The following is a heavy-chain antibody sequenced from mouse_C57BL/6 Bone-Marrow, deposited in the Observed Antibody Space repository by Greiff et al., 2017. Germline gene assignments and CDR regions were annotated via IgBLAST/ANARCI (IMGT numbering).Heavy chain of an antibody. CDR2: LDPSDSYT. J-gene: IGHJ3*01. CDR1: GYTFTSYW. CDR3: ARGGASYDRNLAY. D-gene: IGHD2-5*01. Sequence: VQLQQPGAELVKPGASVKLSCKASGYTFTSYWMQWVKQRPGKGLEWIGELDPSDSYTNYNQKFKGKAILTVDTSSSTAYMQHSSLTSEESAVYYCARGGASYDRNLAYWGQGTLVNVSA. V-gene: IGHV1-50*01.